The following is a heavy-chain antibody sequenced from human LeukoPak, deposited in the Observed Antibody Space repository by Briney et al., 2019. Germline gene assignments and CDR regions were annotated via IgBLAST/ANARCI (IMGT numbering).Heavy chain of an antibody. CDR2: IYYSGSP. Sequence: KTSETLSLTCTVSGGSISNNNYYWAWIRQPPGKGLECIGSIYYSGSPYYNPSLKSRVTISVDTSKNQFSLKLSSVTAADTAVYYCVRHVLCAGDCPYFDYWGQGTLVTVSS. CDR3: VRHVLCAGDCPYFDY. J-gene: IGHJ4*02. CDR1: GGSISNNNYY. D-gene: IGHD2-21*02. V-gene: IGHV4-39*01.